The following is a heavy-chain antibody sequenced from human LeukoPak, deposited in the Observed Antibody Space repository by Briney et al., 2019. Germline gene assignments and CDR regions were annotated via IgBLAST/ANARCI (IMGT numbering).Heavy chain of an antibody. CDR1: GDSISTYY. V-gene: IGHV4-59*01. J-gene: IGHJ1*01. CDR2: IFYSGST. CDR3: ARGSRDYYDSSGYSPAEYFQH. D-gene: IGHD3-22*01. Sequence: KSSETLSLTCTVSGDSISTYYWSWIRQPPGKGLEWIGYIFYSGSTNYNPSLKSRVTISADTSKNQFSLKLSSVTAADTAVYYCARGSRDYYDSSGYSPAEYFQHWGQGTLVTVSS.